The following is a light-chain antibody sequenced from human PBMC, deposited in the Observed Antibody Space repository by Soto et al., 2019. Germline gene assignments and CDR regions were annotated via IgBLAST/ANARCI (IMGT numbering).Light chain of an antibody. CDR2: GAS. Sequence: EIVMTQSPDTLSVSPGDRASLCSRTSQSVSSDLAWYQQKPGQAPRLLIYGASTRATGIPARFSGSGSGTEFTLTISSLQSEDFAVYYCHHYSSWPPYTFGQGTKVDI. CDR3: HHYSSWPPYT. V-gene: IGKV3D-15*01. CDR1: QSVSSD. J-gene: IGKJ2*01.